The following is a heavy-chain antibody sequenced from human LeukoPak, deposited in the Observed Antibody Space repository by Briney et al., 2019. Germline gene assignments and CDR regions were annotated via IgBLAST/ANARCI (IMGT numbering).Heavy chain of an antibody. V-gene: IGHV4-34*01. CDR1: GGSLSRPF. CDR3: ARAERRINLARGVFGSHFDS. D-gene: IGHD3-10*01. Sequence: SEILSLTCAVSGGSLSRPFWSWIRQTPGKGLEWIGESDHSGRTDYNPSLEGRVTMSVDTSKNQFSLRLTSVTAADTAVYFCARAERRINLARGVFGSHFDSWGQGTLVSVSS. J-gene: IGHJ5*01. CDR2: SDHSGRT.